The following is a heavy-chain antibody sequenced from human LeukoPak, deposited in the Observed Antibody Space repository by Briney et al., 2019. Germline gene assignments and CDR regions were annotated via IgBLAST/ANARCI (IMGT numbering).Heavy chain of an antibody. D-gene: IGHD1-26*01. CDR1: SGSINSYY. J-gene: IGHJ4*02. CDR2: IYTTGAT. V-gene: IGHV4-4*07. CDR3: GRQGYTASYYFLDF. Sequence: PSETLSLTCTVSSGSINSYYWGWVWQPPGKGLEWIGRIYTTGATQYNPSLKSRVTMSIDTSTNQFSLNLRSMTAADTAVYYCGRQGYTASYYFLDFWSQGTLVAVS.